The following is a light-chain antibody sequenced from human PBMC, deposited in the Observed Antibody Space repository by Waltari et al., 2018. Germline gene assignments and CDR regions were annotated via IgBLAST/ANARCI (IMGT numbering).Light chain of an antibody. CDR3: LQRSLWPWT. CDR1: QTVSTY. CDR2: PAS. V-gene: IGKV3-11*01. J-gene: IGKJ1*01. Sequence: IVLTQSPATLSLSPGERATLSCRPSQTVSTYLAWFQQKPGQAPRLLIYPASNRAPGIPARFSGSGSGTDFSLTISSLEPEDFAVYYCLQRSLWPWTFGQGTKVAVK.